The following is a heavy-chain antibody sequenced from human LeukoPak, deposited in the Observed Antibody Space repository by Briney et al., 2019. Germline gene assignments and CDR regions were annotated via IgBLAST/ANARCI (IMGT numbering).Heavy chain of an antibody. V-gene: IGHV3-48*03. Sequence: PGGSLRLSCAASGFPFSSYEMNWVRQAPGKGLEWVSYISSSGSTIYYADSVKGRFTISRDNAQNSLYLQMNTLRVEDTAVYYCARDISPLDYWGQGTLVTVSS. J-gene: IGHJ4*02. CDR2: ISSSGSTI. CDR1: GFPFSSYE. CDR3: ARDISPLDY.